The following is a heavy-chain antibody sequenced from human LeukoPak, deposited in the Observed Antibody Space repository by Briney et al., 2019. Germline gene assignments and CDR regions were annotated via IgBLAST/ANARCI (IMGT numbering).Heavy chain of an antibody. Sequence: SETLSLTCIVSSGFISSYYWSWIRQTPGKGLEWIAFINYSGRIKYNPSLQSRVSISLDTSKNHFSLQLRSVMAVDTAVYYCARLVDYDNSGDPDIFDIWGQGTNVSIS. CDR1: SGFISSYY. V-gene: IGHV4-59*01. D-gene: IGHD3-22*01. J-gene: IGHJ3*02. CDR3: ARLVDYDNSGDPDIFDI. CDR2: INYSGRI.